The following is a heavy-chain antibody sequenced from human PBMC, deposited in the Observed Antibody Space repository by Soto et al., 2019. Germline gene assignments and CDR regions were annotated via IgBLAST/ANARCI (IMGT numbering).Heavy chain of an antibody. V-gene: IGHV4-4*07. Sequence: QVQLQESGPGQMKPSETLSLTCTVSGASITGSFFWSWIRQPAGKGLEWIGRFSLSGTTNYNPSLRSRVTMSADVSKNQFSLRLTSVTAADTALYYCARGMTPPGAPAWYYFDSWGQGTLVTVSS. J-gene: IGHJ4*02. CDR3: ARGMTPPGAPAWYYFDS. CDR2: FSLSGTT. CDR1: GASITGSFF. D-gene: IGHD2-8*02.